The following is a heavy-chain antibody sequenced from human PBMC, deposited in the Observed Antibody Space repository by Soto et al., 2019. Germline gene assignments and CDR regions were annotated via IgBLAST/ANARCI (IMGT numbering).Heavy chain of an antibody. CDR2: IYYSGST. D-gene: IGHD1-26*01. CDR1: GGSISSSSYY. Sequence: PSETLSLTCTVSGGSISSSSYYWGWIRQPPGKGLEWIGSIYYSGSTYYNLSLKSRVTISVDTSKNQFSLKLSSVTAADTAVYYCARHTYGDIVGAINIWFDPWGQGTMVTVSS. CDR3: ARHTYGDIVGAINIWFDP. V-gene: IGHV4-39*01. J-gene: IGHJ5*02.